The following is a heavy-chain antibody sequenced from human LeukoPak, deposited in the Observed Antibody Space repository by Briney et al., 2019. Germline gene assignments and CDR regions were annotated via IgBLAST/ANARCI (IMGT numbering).Heavy chain of an antibody. V-gene: IGHV1-18*01. CDR2: ISTYSGNT. Sequence: ASVKVSCKASGYTFTSYGVSWVRQAPGQGVEWMGWISTYSGNTNYAQKLQGRVTMTTDTSTSTAYMELRSLRSDDTAVYYCARDSPRFVVVPAATDYWGQGTLVTVSS. D-gene: IGHD2-2*01. J-gene: IGHJ4*02. CDR1: GYTFTSYG. CDR3: ARDSPRFVVVPAATDY.